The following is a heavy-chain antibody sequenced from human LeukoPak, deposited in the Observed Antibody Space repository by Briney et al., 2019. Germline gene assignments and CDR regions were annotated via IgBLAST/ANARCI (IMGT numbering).Heavy chain of an antibody. CDR1: GGTFSSYA. J-gene: IGHJ4*02. Sequence: SVKVSCKASGGTFSSYAISWVRQAPGQGLEWMGRIIPILGIPNYAQKFQGRVTMTRDTSISTAYMELSRLRSDDTAVYYCARDRVVVPAAFDYWGQGTLVTVSS. V-gene: IGHV1-69*04. D-gene: IGHD2-2*01. CDR3: ARDRVVVPAAFDY. CDR2: IIPILGIP.